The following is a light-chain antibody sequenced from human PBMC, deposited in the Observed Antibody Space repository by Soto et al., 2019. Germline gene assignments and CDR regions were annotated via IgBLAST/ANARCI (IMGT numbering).Light chain of an antibody. J-gene: IGLJ1*01. V-gene: IGLV1-47*01. CDR1: SSNIGSNY. Sequence: QSALTQPPSGSGTPGQRVTISCSGSSSNIGSNYVYWYQQLPGTAPKLLIYRNNQRPSGVPDRSSGSKSGTSASLAISGLRSEDEADYYCAAWDDSLSAYYVFGTGTKVTVL. CDR2: RNN. CDR3: AAWDDSLSAYYV.